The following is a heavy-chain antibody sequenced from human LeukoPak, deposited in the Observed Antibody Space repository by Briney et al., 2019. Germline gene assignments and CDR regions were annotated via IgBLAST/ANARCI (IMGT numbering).Heavy chain of an antibody. V-gene: IGHV3-23*01. CDR3: AKRNEVPAAMLASFDY. Sequence: GGSLRLSCAASGFTFNNYAMSWVRQAPGKGLEWVSTISGSGGSTYYADSVKGQFTISRDSSKNTLYLQMNSLRAEDTAVYYCAKRNEVPAAMLASFDYWGQGTLVTVSS. J-gene: IGHJ4*02. CDR2: ISGSGGST. D-gene: IGHD2-2*01. CDR1: GFTFNNYA.